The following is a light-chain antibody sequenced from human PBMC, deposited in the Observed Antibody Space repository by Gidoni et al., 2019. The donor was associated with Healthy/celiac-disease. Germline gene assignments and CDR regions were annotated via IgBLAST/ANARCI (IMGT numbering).Light chain of an antibody. Sequence: EMVLTQSPATLSLSPGERATLSCRASQSVSSYLAWYQQKPGQAPRLLIYDASNRATGIPARFSGSGSGTDFTLTISSLEPEDFAVYYCHQRSNWPEATFGQGTKVEIK. CDR2: DAS. V-gene: IGKV3-11*01. J-gene: IGKJ1*01. CDR3: HQRSNWPEAT. CDR1: QSVSSY.